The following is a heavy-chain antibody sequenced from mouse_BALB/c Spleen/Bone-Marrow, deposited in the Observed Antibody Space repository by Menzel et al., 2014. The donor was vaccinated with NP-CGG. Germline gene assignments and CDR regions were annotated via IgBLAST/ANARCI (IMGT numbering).Heavy chain of an antibody. CDR3: ARDSRSTVSHFDY. V-gene: IGHV7-3*02. CDR1: GFTFTDYH. J-gene: IGHJ2*01. D-gene: IGHD1-1*01. CDR2: IRNKANGYTT. Sequence: EVKLVESGGGLAQPGGSLRLSCATSGFTFTDYHMNWVRQPPGKALEWLGFIRNKANGYTTEYSASVKGRFTISRDNSQSILYLQMNTLRAEDSATYYCARDSRSTVSHFDYWGQGTTLTVSS.